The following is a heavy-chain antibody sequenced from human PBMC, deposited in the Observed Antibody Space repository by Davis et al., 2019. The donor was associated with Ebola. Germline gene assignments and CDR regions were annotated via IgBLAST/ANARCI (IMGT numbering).Heavy chain of an antibody. CDR2: IIPVFGIP. D-gene: IGHD3-22*01. CDR3: ARDRYSDGSGYFFEQSH. V-gene: IGHV1-69*13. CDR1: GGTFSSYG. Sequence: SVKVSCKASGGTFSSYGFSWVRQAPGQGLEWMGGIIPVFGIPKYAQKFQGRVTITADESTSTAYMELSSLRSEDTAVYYCARDRYSDGSGYFFEQSHWGQGTLVTVSS. J-gene: IGHJ4*02.